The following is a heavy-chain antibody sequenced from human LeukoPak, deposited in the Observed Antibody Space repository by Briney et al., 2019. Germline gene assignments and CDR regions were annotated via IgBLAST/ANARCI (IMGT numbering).Heavy chain of an antibody. CDR1: GGTFSSYA. V-gene: IGHV1-69*13. Sequence: ASVKVSCKASGGTFSSYAISWVRQAPGQGLEWMGGIIPIFGTANYAQKFQGRVTITADESTSTAYMELSSLRSEDTAVYYCAKLVQHSSSGVGWFDPWGQGTLVTVSS. D-gene: IGHD6-6*01. CDR2: IIPIFGTA. J-gene: IGHJ5*02. CDR3: AKLVQHSSSGVGWFDP.